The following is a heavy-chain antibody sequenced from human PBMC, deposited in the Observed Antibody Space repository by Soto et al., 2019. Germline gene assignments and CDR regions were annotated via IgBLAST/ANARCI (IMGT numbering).Heavy chain of an antibody. J-gene: IGHJ6*02. CDR3: ARERITIFGVVTLYYYGMDV. D-gene: IGHD3-3*01. V-gene: IGHV3-33*01. CDR1: GFTFSSYG. CDR2: IWYDGSNK. Sequence: GESLKISCAASGFTFSSYGMHWVRQAPGKGLEWVAVIWYDGSNKYYADSVKGRFTISRDNSKNTLYLQMNSLRAEDTAVYYCARERITIFGVVTLYYYGMDVWGQGTTVTVSS.